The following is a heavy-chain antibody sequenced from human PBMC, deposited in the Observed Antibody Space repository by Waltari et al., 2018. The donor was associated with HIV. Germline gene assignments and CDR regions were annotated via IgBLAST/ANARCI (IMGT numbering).Heavy chain of an antibody. CDR1: GFIFSSSA. Sequence: EEQLLESGGGLAQPGGSLRLSCAASGFIFSSSAMTWVRQAPGKGLEWVSGISDSAYSTNDADSVKGRFTISRDNSKNTLYLQMNSLRVEDTAVYYCARNHTGNNWATYDIWGQGTMVTVSS. CDR3: ARNHTGNNWATYDI. J-gene: IGHJ3*02. D-gene: IGHD1-1*01. V-gene: IGHV3-23*01. CDR2: ISDSAYST.